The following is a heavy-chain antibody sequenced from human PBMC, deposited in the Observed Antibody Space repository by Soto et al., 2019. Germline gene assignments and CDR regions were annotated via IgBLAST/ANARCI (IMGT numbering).Heavy chain of an antibody. D-gene: IGHD2-21*01. CDR2: ISGSGGST. V-gene: IGHV3-23*01. Sequence: GGSLRLSCAASGFTFSSYAMSWVRQAPGKGLEWVSAISGSGGSTYYADSVKGRFTISRDNSKNTLYLQMNSLRAEDTAVYYCAKDLWFNYYYYYGMDVWGQGTTVTVSS. CDR3: AKDLWFNYYYYYGMDV. CDR1: GFTFSSYA. J-gene: IGHJ6*02.